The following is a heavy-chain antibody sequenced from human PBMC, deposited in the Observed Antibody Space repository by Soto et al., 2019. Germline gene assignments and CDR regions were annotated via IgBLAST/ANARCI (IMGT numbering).Heavy chain of an antibody. CDR2: ISYIGTT. V-gene: IGHV4-59*01. CDR1: GGPISPYY. CDR3: ARDAGYQLTGAFDI. Sequence: QVQLQESGPGLVKPSETLSLTCTVSGGPISPYYWSWIRQSPGKVLEWIGFISYIGTTQYNPSFKRRVTISVETSKNQFSLSLTSVSAADTAVYYCARDAGYQLTGAFDIWGPGTMVAVAS. D-gene: IGHD2-2*01. J-gene: IGHJ3*02.